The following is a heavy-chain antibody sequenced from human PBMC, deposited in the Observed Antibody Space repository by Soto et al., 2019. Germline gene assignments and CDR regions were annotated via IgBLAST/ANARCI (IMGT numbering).Heavy chain of an antibody. CDR2: TYHSGST. D-gene: IGHD4-17*01. J-gene: IGHJ6*02. CDR3: ARAHYGDYGYGMDV. Sequence: QLQLQESGSGLVKPSQTLSLTCAVSGGSISSGGYSWSWIRQPPGKGLEWIGYTYHSGSTYYNPSLKRRVPISVDRSKIQFSLKLSSVTAADTAVYYCARAHYGDYGYGMDVWGQGTTVTVSS. CDR1: GGSISSGGYS. V-gene: IGHV4-30-2*01.